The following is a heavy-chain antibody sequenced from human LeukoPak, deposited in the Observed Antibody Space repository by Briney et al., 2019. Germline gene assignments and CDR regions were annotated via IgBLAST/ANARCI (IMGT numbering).Heavy chain of an antibody. J-gene: IGHJ4*02. CDR2: ISSSSSYI. D-gene: IGHD3-10*01. CDR1: GFTFSSYS. CDR3: AREPMVRGVKGGFDY. Sequence: GGSLRISFAASGFTFSSYSMNWVRKAPGKGLEWDSSISSSSSYIYYADSVKGRFTISRDNAPNSLYLQLNSLRAEDTAVYYCAREPMVRGVKGGFDYWGQGTLVTVSS. V-gene: IGHV3-21*01.